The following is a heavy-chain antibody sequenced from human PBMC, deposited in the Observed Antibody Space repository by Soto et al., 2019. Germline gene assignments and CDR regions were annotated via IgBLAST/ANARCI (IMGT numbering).Heavy chain of an antibody. D-gene: IGHD1-26*01. Sequence: PGGSLRLSCAASGFTFSSYLMSWVRQAPGRGLEWVANIKQDGSEKYYVDSVKGRFTISRDNAKNSLYLQMNSLRAEDTAVYYCARDGPGFGGSYGEWFDPWGQGTLVTVSS. CDR1: GFTFSSYL. J-gene: IGHJ5*02. CDR3: ARDGPGFGGSYGEWFDP. CDR2: IKQDGSEK. V-gene: IGHV3-7*01.